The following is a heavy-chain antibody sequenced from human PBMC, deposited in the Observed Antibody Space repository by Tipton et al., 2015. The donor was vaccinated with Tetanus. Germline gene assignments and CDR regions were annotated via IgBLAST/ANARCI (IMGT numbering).Heavy chain of an antibody. CDR1: GGTFSSYA. J-gene: IGHJ6*02. CDR2: IIPIFGTA. Sequence: QSGAEVKKPGSSVKVSCKASGGTFSSYAISWVRQAPGQGLEWMGGIIPIFGTANYAQKFQGRVTITADESTSTAYMELSSLRSEDTAVYYCAREEYRNNWNVAGYYGMDVWGQGTTVTVSS. CDR3: AREEYRNNWNVAGYYGMDV. V-gene: IGHV1-69*01. D-gene: IGHD1-20*01.